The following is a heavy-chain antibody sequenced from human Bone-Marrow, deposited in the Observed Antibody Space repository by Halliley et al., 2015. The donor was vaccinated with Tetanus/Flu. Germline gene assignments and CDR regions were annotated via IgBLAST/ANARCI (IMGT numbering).Heavy chain of an antibody. CDR3: PRPPRYNWAEPRSGRAV. Sequence: LVKPTQTLTLTCTFSEFSLSFSGMCVSWVRQPPGKALEWLALIDSDDNKYYRTSLRTRLTVSKDTSKNQVVLAMTNMDPADTATSSGPRPPRYNWAEPRSGRAVWGQGTPVLVSS. D-gene: IGHD1-1*01. J-gene: IGHJ6*02. V-gene: IGHV2-70*20. CDR1: EFSLSFSGMC. CDR2: IDSDDNK.